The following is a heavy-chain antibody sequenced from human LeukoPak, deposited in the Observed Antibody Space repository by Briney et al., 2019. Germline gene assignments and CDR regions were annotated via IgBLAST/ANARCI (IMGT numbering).Heavy chain of an antibody. Sequence: GGSLRLSCAASGFTFDDYAMHWVRQAPGKGLEWVSGISLNSGSIGYADSVKGRFTISRDNAKNPLYLQMNSLRAEDTALYYCAKGVAAAEGPFDYWGQGTLVTVSS. J-gene: IGHJ4*02. CDR1: GFTFDDYA. D-gene: IGHD6-13*01. V-gene: IGHV3-9*01. CDR2: ISLNSGSI. CDR3: AKGVAAAEGPFDY.